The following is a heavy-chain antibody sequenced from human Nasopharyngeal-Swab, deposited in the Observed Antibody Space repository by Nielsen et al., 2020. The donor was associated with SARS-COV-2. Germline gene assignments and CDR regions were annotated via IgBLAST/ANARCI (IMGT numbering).Heavy chain of an antibody. D-gene: IGHD1-14*01. J-gene: IGHJ4*02. Sequence: GESLKIFCVASGFTFSSYAMNWVRQAPGKGLEWVSAISRTYSTYYADSVRGRFTVSRDNSKNTLYLQMSSLRAEDTAVYYCAKGTGMTYRAIDYWGQGTLVTASS. CDR2: ISRTYST. CDR3: AKGTGMTYRAIDY. CDR1: GFTFSSYA. V-gene: IGHV3-23*01.